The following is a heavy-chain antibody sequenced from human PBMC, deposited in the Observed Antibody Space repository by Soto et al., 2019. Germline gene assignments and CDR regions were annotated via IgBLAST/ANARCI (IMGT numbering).Heavy chain of an antibody. D-gene: IGHD4-4*01. CDR1: GGSISSGDYY. CDR3: ARARRRDGYSGY. Sequence: PSETLSLTCAVSGGSISSGDYYWSWIRQPPGKGLEWIGYIYYSGSTYYNPSLKSRVTISVDTSKNQFSLKLSSVTAADTAVYYCARARRRDGYSGYWGQGTLVTVSS. V-gene: IGHV4-30-4*01. J-gene: IGHJ4*02. CDR2: IYYSGST.